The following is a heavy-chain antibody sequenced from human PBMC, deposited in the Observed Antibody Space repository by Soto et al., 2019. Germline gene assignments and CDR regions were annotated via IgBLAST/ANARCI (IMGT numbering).Heavy chain of an antibody. CDR3: AREIVTAGGNNYFDP. Sequence: PSETLSLTCGVSGGTVASSHWWSWVRQSPGGGLEWIGNVYHTGDTNLNPSLQSRVTISVDKSNNQFSLRLNSPTAADTAVYFCAREIVTAGGNNYFDPWGPGXLVTVSS. J-gene: IGHJ5*02. CDR1: GGTVASSHW. V-gene: IGHV4-4*02. D-gene: IGHD2-21*02. CDR2: VYHTGDT.